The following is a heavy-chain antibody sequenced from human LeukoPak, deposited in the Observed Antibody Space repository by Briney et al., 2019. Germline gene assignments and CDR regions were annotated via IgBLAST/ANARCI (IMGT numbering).Heavy chain of an antibody. CDR2: IFGSGGSP. Sequence: PGGSLRLSCEASGFTFGSHAMYWVRQAPGKGLEWVAGIFGSGGSPHYADSVKGRFTISRDNSKNTLYLQMSSLRAEDTAMYYCARDRLTTVTTFHFDYWGQGTLVTVSS. CDR3: ARDRLTTVTTFHFDY. J-gene: IGHJ4*02. D-gene: IGHD4-17*01. CDR1: GFTFGSHA. V-gene: IGHV3-23*01.